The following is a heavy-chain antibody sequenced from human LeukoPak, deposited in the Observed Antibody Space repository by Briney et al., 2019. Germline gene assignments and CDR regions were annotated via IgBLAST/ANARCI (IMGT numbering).Heavy chain of an antibody. CDR3: ARGGRGADYDFWSGYYDAFDI. Sequence: SETLSLTCTVSGGSISSYYWSWIRQPPGKGLEWIGYIYYSGSTNYNPSLKSRVTISVDTSKNQFSLKLSSVTAADTAVYYCARGGRGADYDFWSGYYDAFDIWGQGTMVTVSS. J-gene: IGHJ3*02. D-gene: IGHD3-3*01. CDR1: GGSISSYY. CDR2: IYYSGST. V-gene: IGHV4-59*01.